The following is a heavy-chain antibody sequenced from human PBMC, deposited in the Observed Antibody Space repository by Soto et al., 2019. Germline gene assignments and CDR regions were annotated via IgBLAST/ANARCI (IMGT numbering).Heavy chain of an antibody. CDR1: GGSISSGDYY. CDR2: IYYSGST. V-gene: IGHV4-61*08. D-gene: IGHD5-12*01. CDR3: ARHLQGLRLEYYFDY. Sequence: SETLSLTCTVSGGSISSGDYYWSWFRQPQGKVLEWIGYIYYSGSTNYNPSLKIGVTISVDTSKNQFSLKLSSVTAADTAVYYCARHLQGLRLEYYFDYWGQGTLVTVSS. J-gene: IGHJ4*02.